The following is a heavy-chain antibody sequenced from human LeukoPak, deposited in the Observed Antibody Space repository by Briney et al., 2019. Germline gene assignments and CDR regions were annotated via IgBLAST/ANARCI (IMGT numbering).Heavy chain of an antibody. CDR3: ARDDILTPKGY. CDR2: LSGSGDST. Sequence: GGSLRLSCAASGFTFSTYAMSWVRQAPGKGLEWVSALSGSGDSTYYADSVKGRFTISRDNSKNTLYLQMNSLRAEDTAVYYCARDDILTPKGYWGQGTLVTVSS. J-gene: IGHJ4*02. D-gene: IGHD2-15*01. CDR1: GFTFSTYA. V-gene: IGHV3-23*01.